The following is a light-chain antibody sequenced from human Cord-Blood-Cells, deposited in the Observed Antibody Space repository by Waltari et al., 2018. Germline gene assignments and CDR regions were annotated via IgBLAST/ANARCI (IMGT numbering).Light chain of an antibody. V-gene: IGLV2-23*01. CDR3: CSYAGSWV. CDR1: SSAVGSYNL. J-gene: IGLJ3*02. CDR2: EGS. Sequence: QSALTQPASVSGSPGQSITISCPGTSSAVGSYNLVSWYQQHPGKAPKLMIYEGSKRPSGVSNRFSGSKSGNTASLTISGLQAEDEADYYCCSYAGSWVFGGGTKLTVL.